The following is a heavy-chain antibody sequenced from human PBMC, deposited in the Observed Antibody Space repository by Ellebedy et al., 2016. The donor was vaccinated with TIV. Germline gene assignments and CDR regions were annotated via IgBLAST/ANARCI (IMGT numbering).Heavy chain of an antibody. V-gene: IGHV4-4*07. J-gene: IGHJ3*01. Sequence: MPSETLSLTCTISQGSLGNFFWSWVRQPAGKGLEWIGRIFFTGKTDYNPSLESRATLSVDRSKNQFSLSLKSLTPADTAVYFCARDFIPIRGALPFDVWGQGTLVTVSS. CDR3: ARDFIPIRGALPFDV. D-gene: IGHD3-10*01. CDR1: QGSLGNFF. CDR2: IFFTGKT.